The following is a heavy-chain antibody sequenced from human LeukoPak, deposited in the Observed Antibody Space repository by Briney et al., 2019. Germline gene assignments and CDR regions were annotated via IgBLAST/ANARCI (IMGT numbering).Heavy chain of an antibody. J-gene: IGHJ5*02. V-gene: IGHV1-8*02. Sequence: ASVKVSCKASGYTFMNYGISWVRQAPGQGLEWMGWMNPNSGNTGYAQKFQGRVTMTRNTSISTAYMELSSLRSEDTAVYYCARGADYDILTGYSTPPDWFDPWGQGTLVTVSS. D-gene: IGHD3-9*01. CDR3: ARGADYDILTGYSTPPDWFDP. CDR2: MNPNSGNT. CDR1: GYTFMNYG.